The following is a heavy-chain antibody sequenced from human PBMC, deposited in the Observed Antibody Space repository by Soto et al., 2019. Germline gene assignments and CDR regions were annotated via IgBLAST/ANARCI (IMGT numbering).Heavy chain of an antibody. D-gene: IGHD3-16*01. CDR3: ARTIAEGGRGMDV. CDR1: GFTFSDHY. V-gene: IGHV3-72*01. J-gene: IGHJ6*02. Sequence: EVQLVESGGGLVQPGGSLRLSCAASGFTFSDHYIDLVRQAPGKGLEWVGRSRNKANSYTIEYAASVKGRFTISRDDSKNSLYLQMNSLKTEDTAVYYCARTIAEGGRGMDVWGQGTTVTVSS. CDR2: SRNKANSYTI.